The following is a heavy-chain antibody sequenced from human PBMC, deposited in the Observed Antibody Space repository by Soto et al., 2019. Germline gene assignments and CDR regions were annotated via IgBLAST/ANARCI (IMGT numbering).Heavy chain of an antibody. V-gene: IGHV6-1*01. CDR3: ARDPLLTGTRGWDYYYGMDV. Sequence: QTLSRTCAISGDSDSSKNAAWNWIRQSPSRGLEWLGRTYCRSKWYNDYAVSVKSRITINPDTSKNQFSLQLNSVTPEDSAVYYCARDPLLTGTRGWDYYYGMDVWGQGTTVTVAS. CDR2: TYCRSKWYN. J-gene: IGHJ6*02. D-gene: IGHD1-7*01. CDR1: GDSDSSKNAA.